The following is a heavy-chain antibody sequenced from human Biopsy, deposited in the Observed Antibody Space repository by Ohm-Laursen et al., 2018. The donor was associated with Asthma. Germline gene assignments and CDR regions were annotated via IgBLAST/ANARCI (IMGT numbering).Heavy chain of an antibody. CDR3: ARVASYGDIYFGIDV. CDR2: VFWSGST. D-gene: IGHD4-17*01. V-gene: IGHV4-30-4*01. Sequence: SETLSLTWRVSGGYTRSSDHDWPLIRQAPGKGLEWIDFVFWSGSTHYSRSLERRVSISIDTATNEFSMKLWSVTPADTAVYFCARVASYGDIYFGIDVWGPGNTVVVS. CDR1: GGYTRSSDHD. J-gene: IGHJ6*02.